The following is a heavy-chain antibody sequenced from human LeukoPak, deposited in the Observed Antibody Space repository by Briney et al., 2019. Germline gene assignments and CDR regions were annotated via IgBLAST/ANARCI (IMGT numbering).Heavy chain of an antibody. V-gene: IGHV4-34*01. CDR3: ARADYGGNPDY. Sequence: PSETLSLTCAVYGGSFSGYYWSWIRQPPGKRLEWIGEINHSGSTNYNPSLKSRVTISVDTSKNQFSLKLSSVTAADTAVYYCARADYGGNPDYWGQGTLVTVSS. J-gene: IGHJ4*02. CDR1: GGSFSGYY. D-gene: IGHD4-23*01. CDR2: INHSGST.